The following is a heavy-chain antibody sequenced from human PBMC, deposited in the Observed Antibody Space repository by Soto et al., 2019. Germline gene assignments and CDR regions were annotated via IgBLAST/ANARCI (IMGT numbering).Heavy chain of an antibody. J-gene: IGHJ3*01. D-gene: IGHD1-26*01. Sequence: DVQLVESGGGSVQPGGSLSLSCAATGFTFSYYWMHWVRQAPGKGLVWVSRIHSDGSSTTDADSVKGRFTISRDNAKNTLYLQMSSLGAEDTAVYYCARGQWGAFDLWGQGTMVTVAS. CDR1: GFTFSYYW. CDR3: ARGQWGAFDL. V-gene: IGHV3-74*01. CDR2: IHSDGSST.